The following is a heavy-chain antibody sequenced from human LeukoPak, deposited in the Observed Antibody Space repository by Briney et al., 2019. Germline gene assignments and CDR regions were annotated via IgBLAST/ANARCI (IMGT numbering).Heavy chain of an antibody. CDR2: IYHSGTT. V-gene: IGHV4-38-2*02. CDR1: GYSISSGYY. J-gene: IGHJ4*02. CDR3: ARHSGTTYYYDSSGYQISY. Sequence: SETLSLTCTVSGYSISSGYYWGWIRQPPGKGLEWIGSIYHSGTTYYNPSLKSRVTISVDPSKNQFSLKLSSVTAADTAVYYCARHSGTTYYYDSSGYQISYWGQGTLVTVSS. D-gene: IGHD3-22*01.